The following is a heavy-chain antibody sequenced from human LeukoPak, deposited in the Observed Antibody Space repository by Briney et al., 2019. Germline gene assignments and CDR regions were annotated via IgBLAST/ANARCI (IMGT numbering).Heavy chain of an antibody. CDR3: ARDLSGGGAFDI. Sequence: SETLSLTCTVSGGSISSGGYYWSWIRQPPGKGLEWIGYIYHSGSTYYNPSLKSRVTISVDRSKNQFSLKLSSVTAADTAVYYCARDLSGGGAFDIWGQGTMVTVSS. CDR1: GGSISSGGYY. CDR2: IYHSGST. D-gene: IGHD2-15*01. V-gene: IGHV4-30-2*01. J-gene: IGHJ3*02.